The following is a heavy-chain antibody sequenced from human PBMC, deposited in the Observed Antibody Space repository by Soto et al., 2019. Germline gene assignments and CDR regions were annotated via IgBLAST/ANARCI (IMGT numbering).Heavy chain of an antibody. D-gene: IGHD6-19*01. CDR2: ISGSGGST. CDR3: AKGDGYSSGWYGWFDP. Sequence: GGSLRLSCAVSGFTFSTSAMSWVRQAPGKGLEWVSSISGSGGSTNYADSVKGRFTISRDNSKNTLYLQMNSLRAEDTAVYYCAKGDGYSSGWYGWFDPWGQGTLVTVSS. J-gene: IGHJ5*02. CDR1: GFTFSTSA. V-gene: IGHV3-23*01.